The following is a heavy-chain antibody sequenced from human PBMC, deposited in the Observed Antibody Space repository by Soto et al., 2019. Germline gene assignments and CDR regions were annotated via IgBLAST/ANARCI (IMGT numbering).Heavy chain of an antibody. CDR3: AKDRSWAPLGGDAFDI. V-gene: IGHV3-30*18. D-gene: IGHD1-26*01. CDR2: ISYDGSNK. J-gene: IGHJ3*02. CDR1: GFTFSSYG. Sequence: GGSLRLSCAASGFTFSSYGMHWVRQAPGKGLEWVAVISYDGSNKYYADSVKGRFTISRDNSKNTLYLQMNSLRAEDTAVYYCAKDRSWAPLGGDAFDIWGQGTMVTVSS.